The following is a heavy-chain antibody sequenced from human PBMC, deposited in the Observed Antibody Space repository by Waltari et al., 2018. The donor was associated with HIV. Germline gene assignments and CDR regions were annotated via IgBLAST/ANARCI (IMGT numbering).Heavy chain of an antibody. Sequence: QVQLVQSGAEVKKPGASVKVSGKASGYTFTGYSMHWVRQAPGQGLEWMGWINPNSGGTNYAQKFQGRVTMTRDTSITTAYMEVSRLRSDDTAVYYCARVPYYYDTSAYPDYWGQGTLVTVSS. CDR3: ARVPYYYDTSAYPDY. CDR2: INPNSGGT. V-gene: IGHV1-2*02. D-gene: IGHD3-22*01. J-gene: IGHJ4*02. CDR1: GYTFTGYS.